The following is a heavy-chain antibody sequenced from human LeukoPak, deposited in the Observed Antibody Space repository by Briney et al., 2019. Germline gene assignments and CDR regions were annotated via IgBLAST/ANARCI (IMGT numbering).Heavy chain of an antibody. Sequence: QPGGSLRLSCAASGFTFSSYWMHWVRQAPGKGLVWVSRINSDGSSTSYADSVKGRFTISRDNAKSTLYLQMNSLRAEDTAVYYCAREGSLTYYDILTGYYEGYYFDYWGQGTLVTVSS. CDR1: GFTFSSYW. CDR3: AREGSLTYYDILTGYYEGYYFDY. D-gene: IGHD3-9*01. CDR2: INSDGSST. J-gene: IGHJ4*02. V-gene: IGHV3-74*01.